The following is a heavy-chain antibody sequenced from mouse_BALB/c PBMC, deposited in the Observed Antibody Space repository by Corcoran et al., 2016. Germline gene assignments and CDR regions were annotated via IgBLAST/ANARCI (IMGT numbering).Heavy chain of an antibody. V-gene: IGHV14-3*02. CDR2: IDPANGNT. CDR1: GFNIKDTY. J-gene: IGHJ4*01. Sequence: EVQLQQSRAELVKPGDSVKLSCTASGFNIKDTYMHWVKQRPEQGLEWIGRIDPANGNTKYDPKFQGKATITEDTTSNTAYLQLSSLTSEDTAVYYCARDYDYDDAMDYCGQCPSVTVSS. D-gene: IGHD2-4*01. CDR3: ARDYDYDDAMDY.